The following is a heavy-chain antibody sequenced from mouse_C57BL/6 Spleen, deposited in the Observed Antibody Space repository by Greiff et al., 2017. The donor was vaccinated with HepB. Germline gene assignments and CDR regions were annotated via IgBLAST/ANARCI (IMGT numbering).Heavy chain of an antibody. J-gene: IGHJ2*01. CDR1: GYAFSSSW. V-gene: IGHV1-82*01. CDR2: IYPGDGDT. D-gene: IGHD2-4*01. Sequence: VQLQQSGPELVKPGASVKISCKASGYAFSSSWMNWVKQRPGKGLEWIGRIYPGDGDTNYNGKFKGKATLTADKSSSTAYMQLSSLTSEDSAVYFCARGGLRRYYFDYWGQGTTLTVSS. CDR3: ARGGLRRYYFDY.